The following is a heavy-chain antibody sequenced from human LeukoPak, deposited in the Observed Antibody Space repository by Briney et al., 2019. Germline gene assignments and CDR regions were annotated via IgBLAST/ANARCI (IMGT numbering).Heavy chain of an antibody. CDR3: ARENTVVGTFDY. Sequence: ASVKVSCEASGYTFTGYYMHWVRQAPGQGLEWMGWINPNSGGTNYAQKFQGRVNMTRDTSISTAYMELSRLRSDDTAVYYCARENTVVGTFDYWGQGTLVTVSS. CDR2: INPNSGGT. V-gene: IGHV1-2*02. CDR1: GYTFTGYY. J-gene: IGHJ4*02. D-gene: IGHD4-23*01.